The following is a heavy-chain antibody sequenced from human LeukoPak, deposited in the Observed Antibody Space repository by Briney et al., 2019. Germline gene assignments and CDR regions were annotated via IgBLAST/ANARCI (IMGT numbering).Heavy chain of an antibody. D-gene: IGHD2-15*01. J-gene: IGHJ4*02. CDR1: GYTFTGYY. Sequence: GASVKVSCKASGYTFTGYYMHWVRQAPGQGLEWMGWINPNSGGTNYAQKFQGRVTMTRDTSISTAYMELSSLRSEDTAVYYCATDPYCSGGSCYPGLGYWGQGTLVTVSS. CDR2: INPNSGGT. V-gene: IGHV1-2*02. CDR3: ATDPYCSGGSCYPGLGY.